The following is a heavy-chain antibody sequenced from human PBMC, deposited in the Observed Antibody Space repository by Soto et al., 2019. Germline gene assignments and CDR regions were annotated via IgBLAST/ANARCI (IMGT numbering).Heavy chain of an antibody. Sequence: DGQLVESGGGLIQPGESLRLPCAAFGFTISGKKYLAWVRQAPGKGLEWGSALYDIDGSFYADSVKGRFTTSSDSSKTTVYLQMNDLRPDDTAVYYCATWHEREHAYDVWGLGTTVTVSS. V-gene: IGHV3-53*01. CDR2: LYDIDGS. CDR3: ATWHEREHAYDV. J-gene: IGHJ3*01. CDR1: GFTISGKKY. D-gene: IGHD1-1*01.